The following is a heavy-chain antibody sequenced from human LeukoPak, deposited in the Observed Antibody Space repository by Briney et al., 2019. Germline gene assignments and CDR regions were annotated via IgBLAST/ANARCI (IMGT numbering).Heavy chain of an antibody. V-gene: IGHV3-30*02. Sequence: GGSLRLSCAASGFTFSYYGMHWVRQAPGKGLAWVAFIRYDGNDKFYRNSVKGRFTISRDTSRNTLYLQMNSLRPEDTAVYYCAKDLMRDRWFGESWGQGTLVTVSS. CDR1: GFTFSYYG. CDR3: AKDLMRDRWFGES. J-gene: IGHJ5*02. D-gene: IGHD3-10*01. CDR2: IRYDGNDK.